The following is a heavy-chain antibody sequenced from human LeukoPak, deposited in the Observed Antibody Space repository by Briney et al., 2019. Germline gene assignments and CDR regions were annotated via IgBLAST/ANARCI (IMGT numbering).Heavy chain of an antibody. J-gene: IGHJ4*02. V-gene: IGHV2-26*02. Sequence: ESGPTLVNPTETLTLTCTVSGFSLSNAKMGVSWIRQPPGKALEWLTHIFSNDEKSYATSLKSRLTISKDTSKSQVVLTVTNIDPVDTATYYCARISLLPEPYYFDYWGQGTLVTVSS. D-gene: IGHD1-14*01. CDR3: ARISLLPEPYYFDY. CDR2: IFSNDEK. CDR1: GFSLSNAKMG.